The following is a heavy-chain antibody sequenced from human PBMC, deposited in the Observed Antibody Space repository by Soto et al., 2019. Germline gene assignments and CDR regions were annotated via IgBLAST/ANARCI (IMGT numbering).Heavy chain of an antibody. Sequence: ASVKVSCKASGYSFTTYPMYCVRQAPGQRLEWMGWINGGNGNTEYSQKFQGRVTITRDTSTNTAYMELSSLRSEDTAVYYCATYSGSYNYYAMEVWGQGTTVTLSS. J-gene: IGHJ6*01. CDR3: ATYSGSYNYYAMEV. D-gene: IGHD1-26*01. CDR2: INGGNGNT. V-gene: IGHV1-3*01. CDR1: GYSFTTYP.